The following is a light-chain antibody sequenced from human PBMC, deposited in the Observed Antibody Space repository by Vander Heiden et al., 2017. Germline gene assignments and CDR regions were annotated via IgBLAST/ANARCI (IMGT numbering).Light chain of an antibody. Sequence: ETVLTQSPVTLSLSPGESATLSCRASQSVPNNYLAWYQQKPGQAPRLLIYGAYNRATGIPDRFSGSGSGTDFTLTITRLEAEDFALYYCQQNGGSPALTFGGGTRVQIK. CDR2: GAY. J-gene: IGKJ4*01. CDR1: QSVPNNY. V-gene: IGKV3-20*01. CDR3: QQNGGSPALT.